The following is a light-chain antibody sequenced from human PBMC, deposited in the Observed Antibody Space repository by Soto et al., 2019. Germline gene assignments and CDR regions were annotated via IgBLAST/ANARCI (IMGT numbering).Light chain of an antibody. CDR1: NSNIGGNT. J-gene: IGLJ1*01. CDR3: ATWDDSLNAAV. V-gene: IGLV1-44*01. CDR2: SND. Sequence: QSVLTQPPSASGTPGQRVTISCSGSNSNIGGNTVNWYQQFPGAAPKLLMYSNDQRPSGVPDRFSGSKFGTTASLAISGLQSEDEADYHCATWDDSLNAAVFGAGTKVTVL.